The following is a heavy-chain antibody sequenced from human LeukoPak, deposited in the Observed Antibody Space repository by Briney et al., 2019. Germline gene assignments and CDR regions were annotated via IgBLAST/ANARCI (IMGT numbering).Heavy chain of an antibody. J-gene: IGHJ4*02. D-gene: IGHD2-15*01. V-gene: IGHV4-34*01. CDR3: ARATGGGPLDY. Sequence: SETLSLTCNVSGGFISSHYWSWIRQPPGKGLEWIGEINHSGSTNYNPSLKSRVTISVDTSKNQFSLKLSSVTAADTAVYYCARATGGGPLDYWGQGTLVTVSS. CDR2: INHSGST. CDR1: GGFISSHY.